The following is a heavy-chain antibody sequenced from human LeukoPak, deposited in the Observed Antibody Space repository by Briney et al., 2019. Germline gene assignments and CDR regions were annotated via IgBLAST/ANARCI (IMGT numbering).Heavy chain of an antibody. Sequence: EASVKVSCKASGYTFTSYDINWVRQATGQGLEWMGWMNPNSGNTGYAQKFQGRVTITRNTSISTAYMELSSLRSEDTAVYYCARDQPPYSGSYSMYAFDIWGQGTMVTVSS. V-gene: IGHV1-8*03. CDR3: ARDQPPYSGSYSMYAFDI. CDR1: GYTFTSYD. D-gene: IGHD1-26*01. J-gene: IGHJ3*02. CDR2: MNPNSGNT.